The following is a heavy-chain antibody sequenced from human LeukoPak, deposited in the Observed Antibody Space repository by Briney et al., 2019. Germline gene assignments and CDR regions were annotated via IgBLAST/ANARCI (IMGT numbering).Heavy chain of an antibody. D-gene: IGHD3-10*01. CDR2: IIPIFGTA. J-gene: IGHJ4*02. V-gene: IGHV1-69*13. CDR1: GGTFSSYA. Sequence: SVKVSCKASGGTFSSYAISWVRQAPGQGLEWMGGIIPIFGTANYAQKFQGRVTITADESTSTAYMELSSLRSEDTAVYYCARGGGGLLWFGEYFDYWGQGTLVTVSS. CDR3: ARGGGGLLWFGEYFDY.